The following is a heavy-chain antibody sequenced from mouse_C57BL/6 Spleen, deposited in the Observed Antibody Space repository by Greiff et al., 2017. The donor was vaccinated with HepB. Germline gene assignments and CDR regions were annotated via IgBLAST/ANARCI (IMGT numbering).Heavy chain of an antibody. CDR3: TGRGDWFAY. J-gene: IGHJ3*01. V-gene: IGHV6-3*01. Sequence: DVMLVESGGGLVQPGGSMKLSCVASGFTFSNYWMNWVRQSPEKGLEWVAQIRLKSDNYATHYAESVKGRFTISRDDSKSSVYLQMNNLRAEDTGIYYCTGRGDWFAYWGQGTLVTVSA. CDR2: IRLKSDNYAT. CDR1: GFTFSNYW.